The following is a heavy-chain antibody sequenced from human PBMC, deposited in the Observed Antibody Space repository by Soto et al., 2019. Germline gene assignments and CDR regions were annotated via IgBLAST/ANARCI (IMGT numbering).Heavy chain of an antibody. CDR2: IVPLSDRT. CDR1: GETLNSNP. D-gene: IGHD2-15*01. V-gene: IGHV1-69*01. Sequence: QVQLVQSGAEVXXPXXSLKVSCKVFGETLNSNPIGWVRQAPGQGLEWVGGIVPLSDRTNYAQELQGRVTVTADGSTSTVYMELSNLKSDDTAVYYWARKSGRDCHSGGGCYSLDVWGQGSLITVSS. J-gene: IGHJ4*02. CDR3: ARKSGRDCHSGGGCYSLDV.